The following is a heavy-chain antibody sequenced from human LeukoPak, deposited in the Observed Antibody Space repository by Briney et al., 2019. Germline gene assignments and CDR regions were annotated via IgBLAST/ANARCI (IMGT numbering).Heavy chain of an antibody. J-gene: IGHJ4*02. Sequence: PAGSLRLSGAASGFTFSTYAMHRVRQAPGKRLKCVSGISSNGGDTYYANSVKGRFTISRDNSKNTLYLQMGSLRAEDMAVYYCARSAGRDAYNFDYWGQGTLVSVSS. CDR1: GFTFSTYA. CDR3: ARSAGRDAYNFDY. V-gene: IGHV3-64*01. D-gene: IGHD5-24*01. CDR2: ISSNGGDT.